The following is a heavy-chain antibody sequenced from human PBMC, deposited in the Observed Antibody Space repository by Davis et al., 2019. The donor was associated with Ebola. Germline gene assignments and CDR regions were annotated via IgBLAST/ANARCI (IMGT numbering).Heavy chain of an antibody. J-gene: IGHJ4*02. Sequence: PGGSLRLSCAASGFTFSSYSMNWVRQAPGKGLEWVSSISSSSSYIYYADSVKGRFTISRDNAKNSLYLQMNSLRAEDTAVYYCARSFARGDYSNYRWGQGTLVTVSS. V-gene: IGHV3-21*01. D-gene: IGHD4-11*01. CDR3: ARSFARGDYSNYR. CDR2: ISSSSSYI. CDR1: GFTFSSYS.